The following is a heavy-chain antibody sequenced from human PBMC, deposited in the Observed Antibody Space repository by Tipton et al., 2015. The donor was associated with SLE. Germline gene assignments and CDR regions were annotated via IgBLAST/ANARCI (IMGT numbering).Heavy chain of an antibody. J-gene: IGHJ4*02. D-gene: IGHD6-13*01. CDR2: INNSGST. V-gene: IGHV4-34*01. CDR1: GGSFSGYY. CDR3: ARREGIAAAGIID. Sequence: TLSLTCAVYGGSFSGYYWSWIRQPPGKGLEWIGEINNSGSTNYNPSLKSRVTISVDTSKNQFSLKLSSVTAADTAVYYCARREGIAAAGIIDWGQGTLVTVSS.